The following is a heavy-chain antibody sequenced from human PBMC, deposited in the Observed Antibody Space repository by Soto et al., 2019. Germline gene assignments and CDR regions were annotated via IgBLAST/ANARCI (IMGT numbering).Heavy chain of an antibody. D-gene: IGHD3-22*01. V-gene: IGHV4-4*07. CDR1: GGSISSYY. Sequence: ETRSLTCTVSGGSISSYYWSWIRQPAGKGLEWIGRIYTSGSTNYNPSLKSRVTMSVNTSKNQFSLKLSSVTAADTAVYYCARESSGYPYYYGMDVWGQGTTVTVSS. CDR2: IYTSGST. CDR3: ARESSGYPYYYGMDV. J-gene: IGHJ6*02.